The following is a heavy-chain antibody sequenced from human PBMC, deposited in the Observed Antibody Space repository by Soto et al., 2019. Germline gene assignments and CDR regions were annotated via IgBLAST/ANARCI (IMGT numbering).Heavy chain of an antibody. CDR3: ARGYSSTWPTDY. J-gene: IGHJ4*02. CDR1: GFTFTSSA. D-gene: IGHD6-13*01. V-gene: IGHV1-18*01. CDR2: ISAYNGHT. Sequence: VKVSCKASGFTFTSSAMQWVRQAPGQGLEWMGWISAYNGHTNFAQKFQGRVTMTTDTSTSTAYMELRSLRSDDTAVYYCARGYSSTWPTDYWGQGTLVTVSS.